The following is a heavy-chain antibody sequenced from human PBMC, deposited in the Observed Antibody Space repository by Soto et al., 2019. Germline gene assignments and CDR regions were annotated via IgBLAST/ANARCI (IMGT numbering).Heavy chain of an antibody. V-gene: IGHV3-30-3*01. CDR2: ISYDGSNK. Sequence: QVQLVESGGGVVQPGRSLRLSCAASGFTFSSYAMHWVRQAPGKGLEWVAVISYDGSNKYYADSVKGRFTISRDNSKNTLYLQMNSLRAEDTAVYYCAREIRYCISTSCIAPQLYYYYGMDVWGQGTTVTVSS. J-gene: IGHJ6*02. CDR1: GFTFSSYA. D-gene: IGHD2-2*01. CDR3: AREIRYCISTSCIAPQLYYYYGMDV.